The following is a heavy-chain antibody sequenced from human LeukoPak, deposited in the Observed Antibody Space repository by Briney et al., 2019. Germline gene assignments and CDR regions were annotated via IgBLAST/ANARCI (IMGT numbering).Heavy chain of an antibody. D-gene: IGHD6-19*01. V-gene: IGHV4-59*01. J-gene: IGHJ4*02. CDR2: IYYSGST. CDR1: GGSISSYY. Sequence: SETLSLTCTVSGGSISSYYWSWIRQPPGKGLEWIGYIYYSGSTDYNPSLKSRVTISVDTSKNQFSLKLSSVTAADTAVYYCASGYSSGWYSAFDYWGQGTLVTVSS. CDR3: ASGYSSGWYSAFDY.